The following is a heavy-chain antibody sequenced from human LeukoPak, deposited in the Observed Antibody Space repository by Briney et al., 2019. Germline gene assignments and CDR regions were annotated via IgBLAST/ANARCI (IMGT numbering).Heavy chain of an antibody. J-gene: IGHJ5*02. D-gene: IGHD3-16*02. CDR3: ARALSDYDYVWGSYRSPNWFDP. CDR2: IYYSGST. Sequence: SETLSLTCTVSGGSISSYYWSWIRQPPGKGLEWIGYIYYSGSTNYNPSLKSRVTISVDTSKNQFSLKLSSVTAADTAVYYCARALSDYDYVWGSYRSPNWFDPWGQGTLVTVSS. V-gene: IGHV4-59*01. CDR1: GGSISSYY.